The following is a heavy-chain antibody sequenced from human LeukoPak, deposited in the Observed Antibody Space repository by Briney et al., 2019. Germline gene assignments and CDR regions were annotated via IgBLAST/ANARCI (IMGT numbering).Heavy chain of an antibody. V-gene: IGHV3-23*01. Sequence: GGSLRLSCAAAGFTFNSYAMSWVRQAPGKGLEWVSAISGSGGSTYYADSVKGRFTISRDNSEHTLYLQMNSLSAEDPAVYYCARGGYYNILTGFRSRLLGFDYWGQGTLVTVSS. CDR1: GFTFNSYA. CDR3: ARGGYYNILTGFRSRLLGFDY. D-gene: IGHD3-9*01. CDR2: ISGSGGST. J-gene: IGHJ4*02.